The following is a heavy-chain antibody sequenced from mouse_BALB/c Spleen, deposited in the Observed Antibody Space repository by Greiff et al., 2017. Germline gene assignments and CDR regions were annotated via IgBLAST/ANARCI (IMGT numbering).Heavy chain of an antibody. V-gene: IGHV1-4*01. Sequence: QVQLQQSGAELARPGASVKMSCKASGYTFTSYTMHWVKQRPGQGLEWIGYINPSSGYTNYNQKFKDKATLTADKSSSTAYMQLSSLTSEDSAVYYCAREGLLRLMDYWGQGTSVTVSS. D-gene: IGHD2-3*01. CDR3: AREGLLRLMDY. CDR1: GYTFTSYT. CDR2: INPSSGYT. J-gene: IGHJ4*01.